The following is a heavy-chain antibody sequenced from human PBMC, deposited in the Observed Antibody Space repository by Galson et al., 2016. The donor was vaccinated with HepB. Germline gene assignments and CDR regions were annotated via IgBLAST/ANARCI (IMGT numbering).Heavy chain of an antibody. CDR1: GFTFSSYW. CDR3: ARGGYSDTWYDYYGMDV. CDR2: MNSDGIRT. D-gene: IGHD1-26*01. V-gene: IGHV3-74*01. Sequence: SLRLSCAASGFTFSSYWMHWVRQTPGKGLVWVSRMNSDGIRTSHADSVAGRFTISRDNAKNTLYLQMNSLRVEDTAVYFCARGGYSDTWYDYYGMDVWCKGTTVTVSS. J-gene: IGHJ6*04.